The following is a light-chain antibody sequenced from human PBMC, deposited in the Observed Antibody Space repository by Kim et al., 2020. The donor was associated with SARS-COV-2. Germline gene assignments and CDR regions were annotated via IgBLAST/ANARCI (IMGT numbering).Light chain of an antibody. V-gene: IGLV2-14*02. Sequence: QSALTQPASVSGSPGQSITISCTGTNSDVGSYNLVSWYQQHPGKAPKLMIYEVNNRPSGVSDRFSGSKSGNTASLTISGLQAEDEADYYCSSYTSSSTLGVFGGGTQLTVL. CDR3: SSYTSSSTLGV. CDR2: EVN. J-gene: IGLJ3*02. CDR1: NSDVGSYNL.